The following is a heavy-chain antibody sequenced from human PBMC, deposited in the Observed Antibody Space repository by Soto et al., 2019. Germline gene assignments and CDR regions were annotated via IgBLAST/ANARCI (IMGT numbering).Heavy chain of an antibody. D-gene: IGHD5-12*01. CDR1: GATFSSYA. V-gene: IGHV1-69*14. CDR2: IVPTVDTS. CDR3: VRVVAIPGYPDN. J-gene: IGHJ4*02. Sequence: QVQLVQSGAEVRQPASSVKVSCKTSGATFSSYAITWVRQAPGQGLEWMGGIVPTVDTSTYAQKFQGRVTITADKFTNTVYMERSSLRSDDTAVCYCVRVVAIPGYPDNWGQGTLVTVSS.